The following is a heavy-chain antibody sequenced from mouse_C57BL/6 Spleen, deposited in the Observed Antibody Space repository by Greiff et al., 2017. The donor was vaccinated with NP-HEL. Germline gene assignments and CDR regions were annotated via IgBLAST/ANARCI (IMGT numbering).Heavy chain of an antibody. CDR1: GYTFTDYN. V-gene: IGHV1-18*01. CDR3: ARLMGRGYFGY. J-gene: IGHJ2*01. D-gene: IGHD2-3*01. Sequence: VQLKESGPELVKPGASVKIPCKASGYTFTDYNMDWVKQSHGKSLEWIGDINPNNGGTIYNQKFKGKATLTVDKSSSTAYMELRSLTSEDTAVYYCARLMGRGYFGYWGQGTTLTVSS. CDR2: INPNNGGT.